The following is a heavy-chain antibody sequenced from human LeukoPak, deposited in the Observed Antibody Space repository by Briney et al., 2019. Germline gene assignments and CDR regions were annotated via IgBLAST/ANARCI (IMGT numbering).Heavy chain of an antibody. CDR1: GFTFSSYG. CDR2: ISGSGGST. CDR3: VRVSTGYYFDS. J-gene: IGHJ4*02. Sequence: GGSLRLSCAASGFTFSSYGMSWVRQAPGKGLEWVSAISGSGGSTYYEDSVRGRFTISRDNARNSLYLQMNTLRADDTAFYYCVRVSTGYYFDSWGQGTLVTVSS. V-gene: IGHV3-23*01. D-gene: IGHD6-19*01.